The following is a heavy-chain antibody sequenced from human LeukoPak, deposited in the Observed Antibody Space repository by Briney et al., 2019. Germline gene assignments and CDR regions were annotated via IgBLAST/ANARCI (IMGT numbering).Heavy chain of an antibody. CDR1: GFTFNNYA. CDR3: AREFYSNYLYYFDY. CDR2: ISGSGDNT. V-gene: IGHV3-23*01. J-gene: IGHJ4*02. Sequence: PGGSLRLSCAASGFTFNNYAMSWVRQAPGKGLEWVSAISGSGDNTYYADSVKGRFTISRDNSKNTLYLQMNSLRAEDTAVYYCAREFYSNYLYYFDYWGQGTLVTVSS. D-gene: IGHD4-11*01.